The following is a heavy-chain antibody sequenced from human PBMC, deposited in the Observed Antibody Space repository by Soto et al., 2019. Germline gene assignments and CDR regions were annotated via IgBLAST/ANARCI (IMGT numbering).Heavy chain of an antibody. J-gene: IGHJ5*02. D-gene: IGHD6-13*01. CDR3: AREGRSWSNWFDP. Sequence: SETLSLTCTASGGSISSYYWSWIRQPPGKGLEWIGYIYYSGSTNYNPSLKSRVTISVDTSKNQFSLKLSSVTAADTAVYYCAREGRSWSNWFDPWGQGTLVTVSS. V-gene: IGHV4-59*01. CDR2: IYYSGST. CDR1: GGSISSYY.